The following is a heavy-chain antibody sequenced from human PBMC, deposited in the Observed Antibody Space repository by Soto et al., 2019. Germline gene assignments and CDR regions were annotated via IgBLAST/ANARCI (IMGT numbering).Heavy chain of an antibody. J-gene: IGHJ4*02. CDR3: ASSLELKATRAPFDY. D-gene: IGHD1-1*01. Sequence: GESLKISCKGSGYSFTSYWIGWVRQMPGKGLEWMGIIYPGDSDTRYSPSFQGQVTISADKSISTAYLQWSSLKASDTAMYYCASSLELKATRAPFDYWGQGTLVTVSS. CDR2: IYPGDSDT. V-gene: IGHV5-51*01. CDR1: GYSFTSYW.